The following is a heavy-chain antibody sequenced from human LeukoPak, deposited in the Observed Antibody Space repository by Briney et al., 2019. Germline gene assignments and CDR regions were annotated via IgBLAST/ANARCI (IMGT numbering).Heavy chain of an antibody. CDR1: GGTFSSYA. Sequence: SVKVSCKASGGTFSSYAISWVRRAPGQGLEWMGGIIPIFGTANYAQKFQGRVTITTDESTSTAYMELSSPRSEDTAVYYCARAGRIFKDAFDIWGQGTMVTVSS. V-gene: IGHV1-69*05. CDR3: ARAGRIFKDAFDI. J-gene: IGHJ3*02. CDR2: IIPIFGTA. D-gene: IGHD2-15*01.